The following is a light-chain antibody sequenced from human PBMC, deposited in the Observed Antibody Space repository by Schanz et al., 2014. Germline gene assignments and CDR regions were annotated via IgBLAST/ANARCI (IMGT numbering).Light chain of an antibody. V-gene: IGKV1-5*03. Sequence: DIQMTQSPSTLSASVGDRVTITCRASQSVFTWLAWYKQKPGRAPKLLIYQASSLESGVPSKFSGSGSGTEFTLTISSLQPDDLATYYCQQYNSYPYTFGQGTKLEVK. CDR3: QQYNSYPYT. CDR1: QSVFTW. CDR2: QAS. J-gene: IGKJ2*01.